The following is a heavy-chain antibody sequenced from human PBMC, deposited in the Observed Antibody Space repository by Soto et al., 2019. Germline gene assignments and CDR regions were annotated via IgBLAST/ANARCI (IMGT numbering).Heavy chain of an antibody. V-gene: IGHV4-59*01. D-gene: IGHD6-13*01. J-gene: IGHJ4*02. CDR1: GGSISSYY. CDR2: IYYSGST. CDR3: AREGVAAGIDY. Sequence: QVQLQESGPGLVKPSETLSLTCTVSGGSISSYYWSWIRQPPGKGLEWIGYIYYSGSTNYNPSLKSRVTISVDPSKNQFSLKLSSVTAADTAVYYCAREGVAAGIDYWGQGTLVTVSS.